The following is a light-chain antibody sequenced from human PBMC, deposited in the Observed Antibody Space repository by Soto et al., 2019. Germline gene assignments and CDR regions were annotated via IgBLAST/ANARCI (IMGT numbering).Light chain of an antibody. CDR1: QSVSSY. CDR3: QQYNNRRT. CDR2: GAS. J-gene: IGKJ1*01. Sequence: EIVMTQSPATLSVSPWERVTLSCRASQSVSSYLAWYQQKPGQAPRLLIYGASTGATGIPARFSGSGSGTDFTLTISSLQSEDFAVYYCQQYNNRRTFGQGTKVDIK. V-gene: IGKV3-15*01.